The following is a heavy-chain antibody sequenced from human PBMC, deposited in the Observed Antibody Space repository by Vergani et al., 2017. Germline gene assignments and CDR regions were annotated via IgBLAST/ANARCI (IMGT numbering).Heavy chain of an antibody. Sequence: QVQLQQWGAGLLKPSETLSLTCAVYGGSFSGYYWSWIRQPPGKGLEWIGEINHSGSTNYNPSLKSRVTMSVDTSKNQFSLKLSAVTAADTAVYYCARGSSGWSSFDYWGQGSLVTVSS. D-gene: IGHD6-19*01. CDR2: INHSGST. CDR3: ARGSSGWSSFDY. J-gene: IGHJ4*02. V-gene: IGHV4-34*01. CDR1: GGSFSGYY.